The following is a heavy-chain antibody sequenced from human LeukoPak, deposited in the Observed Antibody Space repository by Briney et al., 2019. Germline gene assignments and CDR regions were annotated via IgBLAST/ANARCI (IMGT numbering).Heavy chain of an antibody. CDR3: ARELGYSSGYSDY. D-gene: IGHD3-22*01. Sequence: GGSLRLSCAASGFTFSSYSMNWVRQAPGKGLEWVSSISSSSSYIYYADSVKGRFTISRDNAKNSLYLQMNSLRAEDTAVYSCARELGYSSGYSDYWGQGTLVTVSS. J-gene: IGHJ4*02. CDR2: ISSSSSYI. CDR1: GFTFSSYS. V-gene: IGHV3-21*01.